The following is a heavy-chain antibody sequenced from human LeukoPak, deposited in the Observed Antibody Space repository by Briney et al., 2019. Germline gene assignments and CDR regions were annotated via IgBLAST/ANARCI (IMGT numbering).Heavy chain of an antibody. Sequence: SETLSLTCAVYGGSFSGYYWSWIRQPPGKGLEWIGEINHSGSTNYNPSLKSRVTISVDTSKNQFSLKLSSVTAADTAVYYCARGPARGYCSSTSCYVFDYWGQGSLVIVSS. V-gene: IGHV4-34*01. J-gene: IGHJ4*02. CDR3: ARGPARGYCSSTSCYVFDY. CDR2: INHSGST. CDR1: GGSFSGYY. D-gene: IGHD2-2*01.